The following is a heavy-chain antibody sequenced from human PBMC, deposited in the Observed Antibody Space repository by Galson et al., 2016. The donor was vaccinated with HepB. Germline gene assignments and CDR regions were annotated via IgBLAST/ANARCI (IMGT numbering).Heavy chain of an antibody. J-gene: IGHJ4*02. V-gene: IGHV3-11*01. Sequence: SLRLSCAASGFTFKDFYMNWFRQVPGKGLEWISFISGTGTTIYYADSVKGRFTISRDNAKNSLYLQMTSLTAEDSAVYYCARDVGSDRWSPYYFDSWGQGTLVTVSS. CDR2: ISGTGTTI. CDR3: ARDVGSDRWSPYYFDS. CDR1: GFTFKDFY. D-gene: IGHD2-15*01.